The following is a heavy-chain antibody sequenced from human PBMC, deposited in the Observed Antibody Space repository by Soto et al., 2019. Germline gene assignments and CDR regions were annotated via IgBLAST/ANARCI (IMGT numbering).Heavy chain of an antibody. Sequence: SVKVSCKASGGTFSSYAISWVRQAPGQGLEWMGGIIPIFGTANYAQKFQGRVTITADESTSTAYMELSSLRSEDTAVYYCASPPSHLYSYGPTQYFQHWGQGTLVTVSS. D-gene: IGHD5-18*01. J-gene: IGHJ1*01. CDR2: IIPIFGTA. CDR3: ASPPSHLYSYGPTQYFQH. V-gene: IGHV1-69*13. CDR1: GGTFSSYA.